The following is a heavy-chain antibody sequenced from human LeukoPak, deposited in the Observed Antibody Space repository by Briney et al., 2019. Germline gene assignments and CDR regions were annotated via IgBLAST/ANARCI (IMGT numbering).Heavy chain of an antibody. V-gene: IGHV3-9*03. CDR1: GFTFDDYA. CDR3: AKDYGDYSLGFDY. D-gene: IGHD4-17*01. J-gene: IGHJ4*02. Sequence: GRSLRLSCAASGFTFDDYAMHWVRQAPGKGLEWVSGISWNSGSIGYADSVKGRFTISRDNAKNSLYLQMNSLRAEDMALYYCAKDYGDYSLGFDYWGQGTLVTVSS. CDR2: ISWNSGSI.